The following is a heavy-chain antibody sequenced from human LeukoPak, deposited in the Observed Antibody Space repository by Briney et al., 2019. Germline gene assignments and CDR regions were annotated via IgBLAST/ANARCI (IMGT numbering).Heavy chain of an antibody. CDR1: GFTFSSYS. CDR3: ARRMITFGGVIVSPPDY. D-gene: IGHD3-16*02. CDR2: ISSSSSYI. J-gene: IGHJ4*02. Sequence: PGGSLRLSCAASGFTFSSYSMNWVRQAPGKGLEWVSSISSSSSYIYYADSVKGGFTISRENAKNSLYLQMNSLRAEDTAVYYCARRMITFGGVIVSPPDYWGQGALVTVSS. V-gene: IGHV3-21*01.